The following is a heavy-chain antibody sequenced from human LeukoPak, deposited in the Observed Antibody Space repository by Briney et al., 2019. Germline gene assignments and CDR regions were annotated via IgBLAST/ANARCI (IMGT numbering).Heavy chain of an antibody. CDR3: ARVVRGAVTSNCFDP. Sequence: SETLSLTCTVSGGSINDYYWTWIRQAPGKGLEWLGYISNSGTTDYNPSLKSRATMPVDTSKNEFSLKVTSVTAADTAMYYCARVVRGAVTSNCFDPWGQGTLVTVSS. V-gene: IGHV4-59*01. D-gene: IGHD4-17*01. CDR1: GGSINDYY. CDR2: ISNSGTT. J-gene: IGHJ5*02.